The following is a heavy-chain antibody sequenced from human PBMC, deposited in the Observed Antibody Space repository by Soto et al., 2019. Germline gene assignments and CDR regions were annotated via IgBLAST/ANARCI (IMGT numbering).Heavy chain of an antibody. Sequence: PSETLSLTCTVSGGSSSSGNYYWSWTRQPPGQGLEWIGYIFYSGTTYYNPSLKSRVTISLDTSGNQFSLKLSSVTAAATAVYYCARDLHITETTLHYYYYAMDVWGQGTTVTVSS. CDR3: ARDLHITETTLHYYYYAMDV. D-gene: IGHD1-20*01. V-gene: IGHV4-30-4*01. CDR1: GGSSSSGNYY. CDR2: IFYSGTT. J-gene: IGHJ6*02.